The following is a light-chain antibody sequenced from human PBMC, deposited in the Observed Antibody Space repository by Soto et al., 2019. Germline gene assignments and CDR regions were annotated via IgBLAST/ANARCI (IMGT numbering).Light chain of an antibody. CDR1: RSDVGGYNY. V-gene: IGLV2-14*01. CDR2: EVS. J-gene: IGLJ1*01. CDR3: SSYTTSGTLV. Sequence: QSALTQPASVSGSPGQSITISCTGTRSDVGGYNYVSWYQQHPGKAPKLMIYEVSNRPSGVSNRFSGSKSGNTASLTISGLQAEDEADYYCSSYTTSGTLVFGTGTKLTVL.